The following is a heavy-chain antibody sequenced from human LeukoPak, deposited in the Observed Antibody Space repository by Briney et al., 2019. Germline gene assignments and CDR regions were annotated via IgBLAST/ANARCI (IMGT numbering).Heavy chain of an antibody. Sequence: ASVKVSCKASGYTFTSYYTHWVRQAPGQGLEWMGIINPSGGSTSYAQKFQGRVTMTRDMSTSTVYVELSSLRSEDTAVYYCARVQRPTDQFDYWGQGTLVTVSS. CDR3: ARVQRPTDQFDY. CDR1: GYTFTSYY. D-gene: IGHD2-2*01. J-gene: IGHJ4*02. V-gene: IGHV1-46*01. CDR2: INPSGGST.